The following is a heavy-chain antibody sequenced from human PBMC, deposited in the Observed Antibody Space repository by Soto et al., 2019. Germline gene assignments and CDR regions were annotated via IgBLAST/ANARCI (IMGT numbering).Heavy chain of an antibody. J-gene: IGHJ4*02. CDR3: ARDEGHCSITNCCPPAY. CDR2: IWRGGST. Sequence: QVQLQESGPGLVKPSGTLSLTCAVSGDSVSNNQWWSWVRQAPGKGLEWIGEIWRGGSTNYNPPLRSRVTISVDFSQNQFSLRLSSVTAADTAVYYCARDEGHCSITNCCPPAYWGQGILVTVSS. CDR1: GDSVSNNQW. D-gene: IGHD2-2*01. V-gene: IGHV4-4*02.